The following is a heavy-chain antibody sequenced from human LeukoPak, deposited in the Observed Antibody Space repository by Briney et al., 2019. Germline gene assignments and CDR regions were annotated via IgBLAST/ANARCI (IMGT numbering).Heavy chain of an antibody. V-gene: IGHV4-59*01. CDR2: IHNTGSS. Sequence: SETLSLTCTVSGDSINNYFWSWIRQPPGKGLEWIGYIHNTGSSNYYPSLKSRVSFSVDTSENQLSLRLNSMTAADTAVYYCASLGGYYDSSNSSQLETFDIWGQGTMVTVS. J-gene: IGHJ3*02. D-gene: IGHD3-10*01. CDR3: ASLGGYYDSSNSSQLETFDI. CDR1: GDSINNYF.